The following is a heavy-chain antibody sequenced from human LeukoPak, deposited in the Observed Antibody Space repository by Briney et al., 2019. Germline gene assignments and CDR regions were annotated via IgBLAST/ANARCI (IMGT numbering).Heavy chain of an antibody. CDR2: TSRSGNTI. V-gene: IGHV3-11*01. D-gene: IGHD3-3*01. J-gene: IGHJ4*02. Sequence: GGSLRLSCTASRFTFSDYYMSWIRQAPGKGLEWVSYTSRSGNTIFYADSVKGRFNISRDNAKNSVSLQMNSLRVEDTAVYYCARVVKAYDFWSNYYDDYWGQGTLVTVSS. CDR3: ARVVKAYDFWSNYYDDY. CDR1: RFTFSDYY.